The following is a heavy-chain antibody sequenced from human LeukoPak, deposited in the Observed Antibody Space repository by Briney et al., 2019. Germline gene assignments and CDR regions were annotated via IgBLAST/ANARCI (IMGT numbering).Heavy chain of an antibody. CDR3: AKERPQTTSFDY. D-gene: IGHD2/OR15-2a*01. CDR1: GFTFSSYP. CDR2: ISGSGSNT. V-gene: IGHV3-23*01. Sequence: PGGSLRPSCAASGFTFSSYPMNWVRQAPGKGLEWVSTISGSGSNTYYADSVKGRFTVSRDNSKNTLYLQMNSLRAEDTAIYYCAKERPQTTSFDYWGQGTLVTVSS. J-gene: IGHJ4*02.